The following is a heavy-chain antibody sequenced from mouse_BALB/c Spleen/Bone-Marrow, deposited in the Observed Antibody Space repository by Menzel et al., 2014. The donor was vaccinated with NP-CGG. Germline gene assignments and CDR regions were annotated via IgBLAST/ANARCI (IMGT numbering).Heavy chain of an antibody. CDR2: ILPGSGNT. CDR3: TRQGFAC. CDR1: GYTFSSYR. J-gene: IGHJ3*01. Sequence: VQLQQSGPELTKPGASVKISCKATGYTFSSYRIEWVKQRPGHGLEWIGEILPGSGNTHYNEKFKGKATFTADTSSNTAYMQLSSLTSEDSAVYYCTRQGFACWGQGTLVTVSA. V-gene: IGHV1-9*01.